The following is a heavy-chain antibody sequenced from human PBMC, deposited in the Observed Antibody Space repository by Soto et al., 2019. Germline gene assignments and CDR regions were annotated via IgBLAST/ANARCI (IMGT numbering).Heavy chain of an antibody. CDR2: IDPSDSYT. V-gene: IGHV5-10-1*01. D-gene: IGHD3-10*01. CDR1: GYSFTSYW. CDR3: ARHRGAGPLRWFGEPSVGDAFDI. Sequence: GESLKISCKGSGYSFTSYWISWVRQMPGKGLEWMGRIDPSDSYTNYSPSFQGHVTISADKSISTAYLQWSSLKASDTAMYYCARHRGAGPLRWFGEPSVGDAFDIWGQGTMVTVSS. J-gene: IGHJ3*02.